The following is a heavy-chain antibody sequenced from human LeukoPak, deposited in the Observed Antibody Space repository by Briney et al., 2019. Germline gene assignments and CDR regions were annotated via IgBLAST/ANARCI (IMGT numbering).Heavy chain of an antibody. CDR3: ARDQIVYCSSTKCIYYYYMDV. J-gene: IGHJ6*03. D-gene: IGHD2-2*01. V-gene: IGHV4-61*02. Sequence: KPSETLSLTCTVPGGSISSGSYYWSWIRQPAGKGLEWIGLIYTSGSTNYSPSLKTRVTISVDTSRNQLSLKLSSVTAADTAVYYFARDQIVYCSSTKCIYYYYMDVWGKGTTVTVSS. CDR1: GGSISSGSYY. CDR2: IYTSGST.